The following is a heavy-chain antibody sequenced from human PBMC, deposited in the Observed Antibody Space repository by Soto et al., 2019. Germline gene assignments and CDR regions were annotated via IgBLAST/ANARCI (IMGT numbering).Heavy chain of an antibody. Sequence: ASVKVSCKASGYTFTSYAMHWVRQAPGQRLEWMGWINAGNGNTKYSQKFQGRVTVTRDTSASTAYMELSSLRSEDTAVYYCARAFGYSSHLSPWGQGTLVTVSS. V-gene: IGHV1-3*01. CDR3: ARAFGYSSHLSP. CDR1: GYTFTSYA. D-gene: IGHD5-18*01. CDR2: INAGNGNT. J-gene: IGHJ5*02.